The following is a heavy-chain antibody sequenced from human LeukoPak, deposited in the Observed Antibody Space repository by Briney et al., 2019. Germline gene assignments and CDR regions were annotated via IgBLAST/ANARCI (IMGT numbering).Heavy chain of an antibody. D-gene: IGHD2/OR15-2a*01. Sequence: ASVKVSCKASGYTFTGYYMHWVRQAPGQGLEWMGWINPNSDGTNYAQKFQGRVTMTRDTSISTAYMELSNLRSDDTAVYYCARDSMSFEYWGQGTLVTVSS. CDR3: ARDSMSFEY. CDR1: GYTFTGYY. V-gene: IGHV1-2*02. J-gene: IGHJ4*02. CDR2: INPNSDGT.